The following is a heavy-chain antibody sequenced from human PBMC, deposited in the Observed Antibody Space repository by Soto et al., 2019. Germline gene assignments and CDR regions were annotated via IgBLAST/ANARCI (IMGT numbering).Heavy chain of an antibody. J-gene: IGHJ4*02. V-gene: IGHV3-30*18. D-gene: IGHD6-19*01. CDR2: LSYDRKNK. Sequence: QVQLVASGGDVVQPGRSLRLSCEASGFIFSDYAMHWVRQAPGKGLEWVAILSYDRKNKYYADSVKGRFTISRDNSNNALFLQMKSLRPEDTAVYYCVKDRYSSGWEGYLDFWGQGTLVTVSS. CDR3: VKDRYSSGWEGYLDF. CDR1: GFIFSDYA.